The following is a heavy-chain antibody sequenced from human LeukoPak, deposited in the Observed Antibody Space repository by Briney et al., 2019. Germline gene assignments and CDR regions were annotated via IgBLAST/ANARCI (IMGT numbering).Heavy chain of an antibody. J-gene: IGHJ4*02. Sequence: GASVKVSCKASGGTFSSYAISWVRQAPGQGLEWMGGIIPIFGTANYAQKFQGRVTITRNTSISTAYMELSSLRSEDTAVYYCARGVRYCSSTSCVYYFDYWGQGTLVTVSS. D-gene: IGHD2-2*01. CDR2: IIPIFGTA. CDR1: GGTFSSYA. CDR3: ARGVRYCSSTSCVYYFDY. V-gene: IGHV1-69*05.